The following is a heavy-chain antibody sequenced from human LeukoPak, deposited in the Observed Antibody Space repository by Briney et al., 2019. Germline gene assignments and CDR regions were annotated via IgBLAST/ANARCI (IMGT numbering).Heavy chain of an antibody. CDR2: IYYSGST. J-gene: IGHJ5*02. D-gene: IGHD3-22*01. V-gene: IGHV4-30-4*01. CDR3: ASLYYDSSGYHNSNWFDP. CDR1: GGSISSGDYY. Sequence: SQTLSPTCTVSGGSISSGDYYWSWIRQPPGKGLEWIGYIYYSGSTYYNPSLKSRVTISVDTSKNQFSLKLSSVTAADTAVYYCASLYYDSSGYHNSNWFDPWGQGTLVTVSS.